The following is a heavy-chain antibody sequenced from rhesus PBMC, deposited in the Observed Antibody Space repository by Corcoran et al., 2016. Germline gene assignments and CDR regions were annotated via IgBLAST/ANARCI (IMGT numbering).Heavy chain of an antibody. CDR2: ITHPRSSKT. V-gene: IGHV3-110*01. Sequence: EVQLVESGGGLVQPGGSLRLSCVASGFTFSDHDMDWVRQATGKGREWVSIITHPRSSKTYYVHPVKGLLTLSRDNAKNTLYLQMNRLRAEDTAVYYCAGSSSSGYNMIDYWGQGVLVTVSS. CDR3: AGSSSSGYNMIDY. D-gene: IGHD6-31*01. J-gene: IGHJ4*01. CDR1: GFTFSDHD.